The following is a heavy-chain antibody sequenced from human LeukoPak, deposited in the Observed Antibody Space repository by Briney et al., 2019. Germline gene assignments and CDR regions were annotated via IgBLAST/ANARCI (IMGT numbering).Heavy chain of an antibody. CDR3: ARDLWAQKLPHRYFDY. D-gene: IGHD6-13*01. Sequence: GGSLRLSCAASEFTFSSYWMTWVRQAPGKGLEWVANIKQDGSEIYYMDSVKGRFTISRDNAKNSLYLQMNGLRAEDTAVYYCARDLWAQKLPHRYFDYWGQGTLVTVSS. J-gene: IGHJ4*02. V-gene: IGHV3-7*05. CDR2: IKQDGSEI. CDR1: EFTFSSYW.